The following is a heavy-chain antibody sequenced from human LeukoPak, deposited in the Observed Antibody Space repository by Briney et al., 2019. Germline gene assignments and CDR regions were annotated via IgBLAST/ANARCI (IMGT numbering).Heavy chain of an antibody. V-gene: IGHV1-18*01. CDR1: GYSFSSYG. J-gene: IGHJ4*02. CDR2: ISAYNGNT. D-gene: IGHD1-26*01. Sequence: ASVKVSCRASGYSFSSYGISWVRQAPGQGLEWMGWISAYNGNTKYAQKLQGRVTMTTDASTSTAYMELRSLRSDDTAVYYCARDESSGSYYFDYWGQGTLVTVSS. CDR3: ARDESSGSYYFDY.